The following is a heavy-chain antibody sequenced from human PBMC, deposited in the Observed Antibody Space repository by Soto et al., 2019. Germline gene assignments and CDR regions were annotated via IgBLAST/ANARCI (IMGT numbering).Heavy chain of an antibody. CDR1: GYIFTNHY. CDR3: ARADYYDSSGFYYDC. Sequence: QVQLVQSGAEVKKPGASVKVSCKASGYIFTNHYIHWVRQAPGQGLEWMGIINPSGGSTNYLQKFQSRNTMTRDTSTSTVYMELSSLRSEDTAVYFCARADYYDSSGFYYDCWGQGSLVTVSS. J-gene: IGHJ4*02. D-gene: IGHD3-22*01. CDR2: INPSGGST. V-gene: IGHV1-46*01.